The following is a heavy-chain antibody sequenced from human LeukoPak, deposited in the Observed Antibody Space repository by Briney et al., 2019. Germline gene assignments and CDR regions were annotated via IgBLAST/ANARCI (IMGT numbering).Heavy chain of an antibody. CDR1: GFTFCSYG. CDR2: TRYDGSNK. J-gene: IGHJ4*02. Sequence: PGGSLRLYCAASGFTFCSYGMLWQAPAPGQGRVGVAFTRYDGSNKYYADTVKGRFNNSRDNSKNKLYLQMNSLRAEDTAVYYCAKDPWLHLWLGRSFDYWGQGTLVTVSS. V-gene: IGHV3-30*02. D-gene: IGHD5-18*01. CDR3: AKDPWLHLWLGRSFDY.